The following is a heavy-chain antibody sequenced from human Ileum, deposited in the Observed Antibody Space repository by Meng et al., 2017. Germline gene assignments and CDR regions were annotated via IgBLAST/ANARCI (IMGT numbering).Heavy chain of an antibody. CDR2: ISVYNGNT. CDR1: GYTFTSYG. J-gene: IGHJ4*02. CDR3: ARDYSGTSYRFSDY. D-gene: IGHD1-26*01. Sequence: QAHLVQPGAEVKKPGASVMVSCKAFGYTFTSYGISWVRQAPGQGLEWMGGISVYNGNTNYAQKFQGRVTMTADTSTSTAYMELRSLRSDDTAVYYCARDYSGTSYRFSDYWGQGTLVTVSS. V-gene: IGHV1-18*01.